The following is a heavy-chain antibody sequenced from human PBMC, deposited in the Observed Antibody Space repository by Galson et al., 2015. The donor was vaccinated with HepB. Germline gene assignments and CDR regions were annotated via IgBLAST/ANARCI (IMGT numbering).Heavy chain of an antibody. V-gene: IGHV4-39*01. CDR3: ARGALRITIFGVVIRDAFDI. Sequence: TLSLTCTVSGGSISSSSYYWGWIRQPPGEGLEWIGSIYYSGSTYYNPSLESRVTISVDTSKNQFSLKLSSVTAADTTVYYCARGALRITIFGVVIRDAFDIWGQGTMVTVSS. CDR2: IYYSGST. D-gene: IGHD3-3*01. J-gene: IGHJ3*02. CDR1: GGSISSSSYY.